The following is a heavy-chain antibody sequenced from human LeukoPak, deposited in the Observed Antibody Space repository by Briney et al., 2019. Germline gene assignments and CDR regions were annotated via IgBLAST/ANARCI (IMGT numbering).Heavy chain of an antibody. V-gene: IGHV4-59*08. CDR3: ASSQSYYDILTGYYLEYFPH. D-gene: IGHD3-9*01. Sequence: PSETLSLTCTVSGGSISSYYRSWIRQPPGKGLEWVGYIYYSGSTNYNPTLKSPVTISVDTSKTQFSLRLSSVTAADTAVYYCASSQSYYDILTGYYLEYFPHWGQGTLVTVSS. CDR2: IYYSGST. CDR1: GGSISSYY. J-gene: IGHJ1*01.